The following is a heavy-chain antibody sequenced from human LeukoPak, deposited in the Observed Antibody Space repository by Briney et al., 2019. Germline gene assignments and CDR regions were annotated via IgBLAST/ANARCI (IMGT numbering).Heavy chain of an antibody. J-gene: IGHJ3*02. V-gene: IGHV4-34*01. CDR3: ARTTAYYDSNGWRHRRAFDI. CDR1: GGSFSDYY. D-gene: IGHD3-22*01. Sequence: SETLSLTCSVYGGSFSDYYWSGIRQPPGKGLEWIGETNHSGNTYYYPSLKSRVTISLDTSKNQFSLKLSSVTAADTAVYYCARTTAYYDSNGWRHRRAFDIWGQGTMVTVSS. CDR2: TNHSGNT.